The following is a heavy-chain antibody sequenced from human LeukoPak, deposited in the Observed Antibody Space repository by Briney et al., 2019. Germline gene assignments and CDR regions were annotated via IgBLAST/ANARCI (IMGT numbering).Heavy chain of an antibody. CDR1: GFTFSSYA. V-gene: IGHV3-23*01. CDR2: ISGSGGST. J-gene: IGHJ4*02. CDR3: AKAFYDSSGYSCLDY. Sequence: AGGSLRLCCAASGFTFSSYAMSWVRQAPGKGLEWVSAISGSGGSTYYADSVKGRFTISRDNSKNTLYLQMNSLRAKDTAVYYCAKAFYDSSGYSCLDYWGQGTLVTASS. D-gene: IGHD3-22*01.